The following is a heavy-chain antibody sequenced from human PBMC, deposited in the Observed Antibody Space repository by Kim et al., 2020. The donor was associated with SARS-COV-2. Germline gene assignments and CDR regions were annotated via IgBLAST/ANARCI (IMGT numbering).Heavy chain of an antibody. Sequence: SETLSLTCTVSGDSISSSYWSWIRQPPGKGLEWIGYIYTSGSPNYNPSLKSRVTISIDTSKNQFSLKLSSVTAADTAVYYCARGGTNWFDPWGQGPLVTVSS. CDR2: IYTSGSP. D-gene: IGHD3-16*01. J-gene: IGHJ5*02. V-gene: IGHV4-59*01. CDR1: GDSISSSY. CDR3: ARGGTNWFDP.